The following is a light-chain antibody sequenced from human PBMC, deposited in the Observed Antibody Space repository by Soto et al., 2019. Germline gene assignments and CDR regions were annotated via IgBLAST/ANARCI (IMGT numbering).Light chain of an antibody. CDR1: SSDVGYYNY. Sequence: QSALTQPASVSGSPGQSITISCTGTSSDVGYYNYVSWYQQHPGKAPKLMIYDVSNRPPGVSNRFSGSKSGNTASLTISGLQAEDEADYYCSSYTTSSTLYVFGTGTKVTV. J-gene: IGLJ1*01. V-gene: IGLV2-14*01. CDR3: SSYTTSSTLYV. CDR2: DVS.